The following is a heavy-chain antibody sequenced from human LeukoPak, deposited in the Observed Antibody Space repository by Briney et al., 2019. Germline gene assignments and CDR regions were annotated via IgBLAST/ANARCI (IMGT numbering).Heavy chain of an antibody. V-gene: IGHV3-23*01. J-gene: IGHJ4*02. CDR2: ISGSGGGRT. Sequence: TGGSLRLSGAASGFTFGSYAMSWVRQAPGTGLEWVSAISGSGGGRTYYADSVKGRFTISRDNSKNTLYLQVNSLRAEDTAVYYCAKGGKWDVTPFDYWGQGTLATVSS. D-gene: IGHD1-26*01. CDR1: GFTFGSYA. CDR3: AKGGKWDVTPFDY.